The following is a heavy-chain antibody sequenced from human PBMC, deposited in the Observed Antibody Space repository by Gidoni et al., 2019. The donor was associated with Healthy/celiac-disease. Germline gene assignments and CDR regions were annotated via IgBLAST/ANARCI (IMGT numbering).Heavy chain of an antibody. CDR3: AKELAVAGSWGAFDI. CDR1: GFTLDDYA. D-gene: IGHD6-19*01. CDR2: VSRNSGSI. J-gene: IGHJ3*02. V-gene: IGHV3-9*01. Sequence: EVQLVESGGGLVLPGRSLRLSCAASGFTLDDYALHWVRQAPGKGLEWVSGVSRNSGSISYADSVKGRFTISRDNAKNSLYLQMNSLRAEDTALYYCAKELAVAGSWGAFDIWGQGTMVTVSS.